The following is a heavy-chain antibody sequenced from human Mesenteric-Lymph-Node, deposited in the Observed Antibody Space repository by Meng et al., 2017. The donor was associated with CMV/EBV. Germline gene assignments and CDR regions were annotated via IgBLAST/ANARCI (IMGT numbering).Heavy chain of an antibody. J-gene: IGHJ4*02. D-gene: IGHD3-3*01. CDR3: ARDDFGVVTNY. V-gene: IGHV3-21*01. Sequence: GGSLRLSCAASGFTFSSYAMSWVRQAPGKGLEWVSSISSDNSYIYYADSVKGRFTISRDNAKNSLYLQMNSLRAEDTAVYYCARDDFGVVTNYWGQGTLVTVSS. CDR1: GFTFSSYA. CDR2: ISSDNSYI.